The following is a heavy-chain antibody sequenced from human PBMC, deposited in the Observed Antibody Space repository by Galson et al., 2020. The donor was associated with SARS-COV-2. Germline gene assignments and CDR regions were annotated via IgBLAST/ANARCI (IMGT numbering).Heavy chain of an antibody. J-gene: IGHJ5*02. CDR3: ARDYLAAAGILYGWFDP. Sequence: GGSLRLSCAASAFTFSSYSMNWVRQAPGKGLEWVSSISSSISYIYYADSVKGRFTISRDNAKNSLYLQINSLRAEDTAVYYCARDYLAAAGILYGWFDPWGQGTLVTVSS. CDR1: AFTFSSYS. V-gene: IGHV3-21*01. CDR2: ISSSISYI. D-gene: IGHD6-13*01.